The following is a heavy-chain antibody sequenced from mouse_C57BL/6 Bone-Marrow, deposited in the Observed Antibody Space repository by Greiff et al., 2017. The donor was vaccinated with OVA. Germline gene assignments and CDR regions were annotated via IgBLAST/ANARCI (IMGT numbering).Heavy chain of an antibody. CDR3: ARWNWDGFPFAY. J-gene: IGHJ3*01. CDR1: GYTFTSYW. V-gene: IGHV1-55*01. Sequence: VQLQQSGAELVKPGASVKLSCKASGYTFTSYWITWVKQRPGQGLEWIGDIYPGSGSTNYNEKFKSKATLTVDTSSSTAYMQLSSLTSEDSAAYYCARWNWDGFPFAYWGQGTLVTVSA. CDR2: IYPGSGST. D-gene: IGHD4-1*01.